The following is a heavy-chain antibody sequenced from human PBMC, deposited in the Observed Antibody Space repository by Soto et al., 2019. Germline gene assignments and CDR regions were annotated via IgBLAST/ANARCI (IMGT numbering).Heavy chain of an antibody. J-gene: IGHJ3*02. CDR1: GGTFSSYA. CDR3: ARERGSTGPTLPHTDAFDI. Sequence: QVQLVQSGAEVKKPGSSVKVSCKASGGTFSSYAISWVRQAPGQGLEWMGGIIPIFGTANYAQKFQGRVTITADESTSTAYMELSSLRSEDTAVYYRARERGSTGPTLPHTDAFDIWGQGTMVTVSS. CDR2: IIPIFGTA. V-gene: IGHV1-69*01. D-gene: IGHD4-4*01.